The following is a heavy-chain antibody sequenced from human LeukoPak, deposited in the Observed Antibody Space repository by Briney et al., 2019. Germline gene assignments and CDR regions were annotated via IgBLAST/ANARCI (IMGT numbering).Heavy chain of an antibody. CDR3: ARGQADYDSSSYYYYYYMDV. CDR1: GGSFSGYY. V-gene: IGHV4-34*01. Sequence: SETLSLTCAVYGGSFSGYYWSWIRQPPGKGLEWIGEINHSGSTNYNPSLKSRVTISVDTSKNQFSLKLSSVTAADTAVYYCARGQADYDSSSYYYYYYMDVWGKGTTVTVSS. D-gene: IGHD3-22*01. J-gene: IGHJ6*03. CDR2: INHSGST.